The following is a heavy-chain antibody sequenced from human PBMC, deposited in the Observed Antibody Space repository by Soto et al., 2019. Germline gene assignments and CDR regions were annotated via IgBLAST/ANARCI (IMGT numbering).Heavy chain of an antibody. CDR3: ARRNSGWYFDR. CDR1: GFTFSSYA. V-gene: IGHV3-23*01. Sequence: EVQLLESGGGLVQPGGSLRLSCAASGFTFSSYAMNWVRQAPGKGLEWVSVISGSGDSTYYADSVKGRFTISRDNSKSTLYLQMNSLRAEDTAVYYCARRNSGWYFDRWGRGTLVTVSS. J-gene: IGHJ2*01. CDR2: ISGSGDST. D-gene: IGHD4-4*01.